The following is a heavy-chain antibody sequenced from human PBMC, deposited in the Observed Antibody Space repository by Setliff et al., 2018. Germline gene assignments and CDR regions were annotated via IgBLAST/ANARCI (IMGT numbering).Heavy chain of an antibody. D-gene: IGHD1-26*01. Sequence: SETLSLTCTVSRGSINSHYWSWIRQPAGKGLEWIGRIFGSGSTNYNPSLKSRVTMSIDTSKNQFFLKVRSVTAADTAVYYCASRNSDGGPEYFQHWGQGALVTVSS. V-gene: IGHV4-4*07. CDR3: ASRNSDGGPEYFQH. CDR2: IFGSGST. CDR1: RGSINSHY. J-gene: IGHJ1*01.